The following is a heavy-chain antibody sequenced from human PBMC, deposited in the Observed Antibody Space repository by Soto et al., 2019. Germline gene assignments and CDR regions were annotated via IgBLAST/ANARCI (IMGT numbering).Heavy chain of an antibody. D-gene: IGHD5-12*01. CDR2: ISGSGGST. V-gene: IGHV3-23*01. Sequence: GGSLRLSCAASGFTFSSYAMSWVRQAPGKGLEWVSAISGSGGSTYYADSVKGRFTISRDNSKNTLYLQMNSLRAEDTAVYYCAKDGLVATINYGENYYYYGMDVWGQGTTVTVSS. CDR3: AKDGLVATINYGENYYYYGMDV. J-gene: IGHJ6*02. CDR1: GFTFSSYA.